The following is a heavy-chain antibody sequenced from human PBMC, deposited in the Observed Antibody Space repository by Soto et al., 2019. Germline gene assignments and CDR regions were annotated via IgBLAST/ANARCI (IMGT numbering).Heavy chain of an antibody. J-gene: IGHJ4*02. CDR3: ARVPVVVVPAGYFDY. V-gene: IGHV1-46*01. CDR2: INPSGGST. Sequence: GASVKVSCKASGYTFTSYYMHWVRQAPGQGLEWMGIINPSGGSTSYAQKFQGRVTMTRDTSTSTVYMELSSLRSEDTAVYYCARVPVVVVPAGYFDYWGQGTLVTVSS. CDR1: GYTFTSYY. D-gene: IGHD2-2*01.